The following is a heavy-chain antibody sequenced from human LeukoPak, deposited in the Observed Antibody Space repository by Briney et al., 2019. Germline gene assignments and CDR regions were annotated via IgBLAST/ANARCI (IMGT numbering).Heavy chain of an antibody. Sequence: RGSLRLSCAASGFTFSSYAMSWVRQAPGKGLEWVSAISGSGGSTYYADSVKGRFTISRDNSKNTLYLQMNSLRAEDTAVYYCAKDPHNQEGMDVWGQGTTVTVSS. J-gene: IGHJ6*02. D-gene: IGHD5-24*01. CDR2: ISGSGGST. CDR1: GFTFSSYA. V-gene: IGHV3-23*01. CDR3: AKDPHNQEGMDV.